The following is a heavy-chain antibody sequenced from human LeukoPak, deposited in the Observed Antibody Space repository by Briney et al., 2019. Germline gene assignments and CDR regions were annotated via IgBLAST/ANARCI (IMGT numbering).Heavy chain of an antibody. D-gene: IGHD3-22*01. J-gene: IGHJ4*02. CDR2: ISSSSTYI. CDR1: GFTFSTYS. V-gene: IGHV3-21*01. CDR3: ARDRGRYDSSGYYYEGYFDY. Sequence: PGGSLRLSCVASGFTFSTYSMNWVRLAPGKGLEWVSCISSSSTYIYYADSVKGRLTISRDNAKNSLYLQMNSLRAEDTAVYYCARDRGRYDSSGYYYEGYFDYWGQGTLVTVSS.